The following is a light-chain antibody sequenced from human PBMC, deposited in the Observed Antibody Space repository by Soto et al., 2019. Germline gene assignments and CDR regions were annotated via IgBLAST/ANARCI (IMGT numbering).Light chain of an antibody. CDR1: SSNFGKSI. CDR2: GTN. J-gene: IGLJ3*02. Sequence: QSVLTQPPSASGTPGQRVTISCSGSSSNFGKSIVSWYQHLPGRAPKVLIYGTNNRPSGVPDRFSGSKSGMSASLAITGLQAADEANYYCQSYDNSLSGSRVFGGGTQLTVL. V-gene: IGLV1-44*01. CDR3: QSYDNSLSGSRV.